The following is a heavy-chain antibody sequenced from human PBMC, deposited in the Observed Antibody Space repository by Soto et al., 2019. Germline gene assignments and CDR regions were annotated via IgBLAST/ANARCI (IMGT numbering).Heavy chain of an antibody. J-gene: IGHJ6*02. V-gene: IGHV3-53*01. CDR2: IYSGGST. Sequence: GGSLRLSCAASGFTVSSNYMSWVRQAPGKGLEWVSVIYSGGSTYYADSVKGRFTISRDNSKNTLYLQMNSLRAEDTAVYYCARGFTSIAVAEYGMDVWGQGTTVTVSS. D-gene: IGHD6-19*01. CDR1: GFTVSSNY. CDR3: ARGFTSIAVAEYGMDV.